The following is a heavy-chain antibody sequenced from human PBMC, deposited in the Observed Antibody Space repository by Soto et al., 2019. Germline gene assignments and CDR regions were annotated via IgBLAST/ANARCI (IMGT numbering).Heavy chain of an antibody. D-gene: IGHD4-17*01. V-gene: IGHV3-23*01. CDR2: ISGSGGST. J-gene: IGHJ6*02. CDR3: ANSGDYYYYYYGMDV. Sequence: EVQLLESGGGLVQPGGSLRLSCAASGFTFSSYAMSWVRQAPGKGLEWVSAISGSGGSTYYADSVKGRFTISRDNSKNTLYLQMNSLRAEDTAVYYCANSGDYYYYYYGMDVWGQGTTVTVYS. CDR1: GFTFSSYA.